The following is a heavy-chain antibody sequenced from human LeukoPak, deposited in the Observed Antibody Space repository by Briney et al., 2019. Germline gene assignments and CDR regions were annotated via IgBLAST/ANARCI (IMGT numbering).Heavy chain of an antibody. CDR2: ISYDGSNK. Sequence: GGSRRLSCAASGFTFSSYAMHRVRQALGKGLEWVAVISYDGSNKYYADSVKGRFTISRDNSKNTLYLQMNSLRAEDTAVYYCAREAPTTFWVNYYYGMDVWGQGTTVTVSS. CDR1: GFTFSSYA. J-gene: IGHJ6*02. V-gene: IGHV3-30-3*01. CDR3: AREAPTTFWVNYYYGMDV. D-gene: IGHD4-11*01.